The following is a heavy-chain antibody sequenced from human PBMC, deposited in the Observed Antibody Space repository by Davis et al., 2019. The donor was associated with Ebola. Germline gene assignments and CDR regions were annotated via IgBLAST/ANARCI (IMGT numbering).Heavy chain of an antibody. CDR3: RIVGPTNDY. D-gene: IGHD1-26*01. J-gene: IGHJ4*02. V-gene: IGHV3-64D*06. CDR1: GFTFSTYA. Sequence: GESLKISCSASGFTFSTYAVDWVRQAPGKGLEYVSAISGSGGNTYHADSVNGRLTISRDNSKNTLYLQMSSLRVEDTAVYYCRIVGPTNDYWGQGTLVTVSS. CDR2: ISGSGGNT.